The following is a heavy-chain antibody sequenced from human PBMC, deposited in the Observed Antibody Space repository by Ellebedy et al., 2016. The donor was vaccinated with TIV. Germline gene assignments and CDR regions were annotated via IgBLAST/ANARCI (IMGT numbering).Heavy chain of an antibody. CDR2: ISGSGRGNT. V-gene: IGHV3-23*01. CDR1: GFTFRTSW. J-gene: IGHJ4*02. CDR3: AKDLGKGGSSVFDY. Sequence: GESLKISCAASGFTFRTSWMHWVRQAPGKGLEWVSAISGSGRGNTYYAGSVKGRFTISRDDSKNTLYLQMNSLRAEDTAVYYCAKDLGKGGSSVFDYWGQGALVTVSS. D-gene: IGHD6-19*01.